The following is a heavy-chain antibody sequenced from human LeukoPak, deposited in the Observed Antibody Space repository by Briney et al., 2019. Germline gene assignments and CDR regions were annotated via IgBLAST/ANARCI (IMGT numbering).Heavy chain of an antibody. CDR3: ARVGYYYDIDP. CDR2: IYYSGST. D-gene: IGHD3-22*01. V-gene: IGHV4-39*07. J-gene: IGHJ5*02. CDR1: GGSISSSSYY. Sequence: SETLSLTCTVSGGSISSSSYYWGWIRQPPGKGLEWIGSIYYSGSTYYNPSLKSRVTISVDTSKNQFSLKLSSVTAADTAVYYCARVGYYYDIDPWGQGTLVTVSS.